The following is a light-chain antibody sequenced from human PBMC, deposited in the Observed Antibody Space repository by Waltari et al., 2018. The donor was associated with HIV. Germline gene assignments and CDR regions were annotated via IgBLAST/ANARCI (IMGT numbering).Light chain of an antibody. V-gene: IGLV2-14*01. J-gene: IGLJ3*02. CDR2: EVN. CDR1: SSDVGDSKY. Sequence: QSALTQPASVSGSPGQSITISCTATSSDVGDSKYVSWYQQYPGKAPKLMIYEVNNRPAGVSNRVAGSKSGHTASLTISGLQTEDEGDYYCSSYTTSSTVVFGGGTKLTVL. CDR3: SSYTTSSTVV.